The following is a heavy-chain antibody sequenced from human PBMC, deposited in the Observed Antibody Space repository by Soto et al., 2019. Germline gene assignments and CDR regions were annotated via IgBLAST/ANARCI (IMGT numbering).Heavy chain of an antibody. CDR1: GGSISTNRYY. CDR3: ARHNRYSADWESNCFDP. V-gene: IGHV4-39*01. CDR2: IYYTGTT. Sequence: QMQLQESGPGLLKPSETLSLTCTVYGGSISTNRYYWAWIRQPPGTGLEWIGNIYYTGTTYYNPSLKSRVTMSVDTSKNQFSLKLSSVADADTAVYFCARHNRYSADWESNCFDPWGQGTLVTVSS. J-gene: IGHJ5*02. D-gene: IGHD6-13*01.